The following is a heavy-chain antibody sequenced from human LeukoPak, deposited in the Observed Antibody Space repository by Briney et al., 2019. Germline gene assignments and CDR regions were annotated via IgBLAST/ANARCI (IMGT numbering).Heavy chain of an antibody. D-gene: IGHD2-15*01. CDR3: ARGDSGGSFNVLLFDY. V-gene: IGHV3-53*01. CDR2: IYSGGST. J-gene: IGHJ4*02. CDR1: GFTVSSNY. Sequence: GGSLRLSCAASGFTVSSNYMSWVRQAPGKGLEWVSVIYSGGSTYYADSVKGRFTISRDNSKNTLYLQMNSLRAEDTAVYYCARGDSGGSFNVLLFDYWGQGTLVTVSS.